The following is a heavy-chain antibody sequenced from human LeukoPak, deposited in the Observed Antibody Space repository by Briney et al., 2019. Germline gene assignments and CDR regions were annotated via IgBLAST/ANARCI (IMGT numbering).Heavy chain of an antibody. Sequence: SETLSLTCTVSGGSISSYYWSWIRQPPGKGLEWIGYIYYSGSTSYNPSLKSRVTISVDTSNNQFSLKLSSVTAADTAVYYCARDTSGYRRGSFDYWGQGALVTVSS. CDR2: IYYSGST. J-gene: IGHJ4*02. CDR1: GGSISSYY. V-gene: IGHV4-59*01. D-gene: IGHD3-22*01. CDR3: ARDTSGYRRGSFDY.